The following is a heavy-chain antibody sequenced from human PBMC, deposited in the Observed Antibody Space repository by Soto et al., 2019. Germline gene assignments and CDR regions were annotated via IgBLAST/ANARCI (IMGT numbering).Heavy chain of an antibody. Sequence: LSLTCTVSGGSISSGDYYWSWIRQPPGKGPEWIGYIYYSGSTYYNPSLKSRVTISVDTSKNQFSLKLSSVTAADTAVYYCASSGDYVPYYYYGMDVWGQGTTVTVSS. CDR3: ASSGDYVPYYYYGMDV. V-gene: IGHV4-30-4*01. D-gene: IGHD4-17*01. J-gene: IGHJ6*02. CDR1: GGSISSGDYY. CDR2: IYYSGST.